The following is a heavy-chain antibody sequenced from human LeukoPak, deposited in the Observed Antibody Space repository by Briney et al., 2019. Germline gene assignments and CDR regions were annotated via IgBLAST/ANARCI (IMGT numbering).Heavy chain of an antibody. Sequence: GASVKVSCKASGGTFSSYAISWVQQAPGQGLEWMGGIIPIFGTANYAQKFQGRVTITADESTSTAYMELSSLRSEDTAVYYCARDLGVDYDILTGYYNVHYFDYWGQGTLVTVSS. CDR2: IIPIFGTA. D-gene: IGHD3-9*01. J-gene: IGHJ4*02. CDR3: ARDLGVDYDILTGYYNVHYFDY. CDR1: GGTFSSYA. V-gene: IGHV1-69*13.